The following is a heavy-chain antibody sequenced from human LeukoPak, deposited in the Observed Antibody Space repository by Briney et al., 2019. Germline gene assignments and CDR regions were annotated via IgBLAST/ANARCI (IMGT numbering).Heavy chain of an antibody. Sequence: SETLSLTCAVYGGSFSGYYWSWIRQPPGKGLEWIGEINHSGSTNYNPSLKSRVTISVDTSKNQFSLKLSSVTAADTAVYYCAYVTRAVTVDYWGQGTLVTVSS. D-gene: IGHD2-15*01. J-gene: IGHJ4*02. V-gene: IGHV4-34*01. CDR3: AYVTRAVTVDY. CDR2: INHSGST. CDR1: GGSFSGYY.